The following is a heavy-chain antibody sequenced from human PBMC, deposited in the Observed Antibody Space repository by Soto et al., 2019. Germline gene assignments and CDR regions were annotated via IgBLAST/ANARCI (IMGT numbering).Heavy chain of an antibody. D-gene: IGHD3-10*01. Sequence: QVLLVQSGAEVKKPGSSVRVSCKTSGGTFSSFAISWVRLAPGQGLEWMGVIVPMFAAPTYAQKFQGRVSITADEATRTANAELSRRRSGDTAVYYCARDRVVRGNAYCYGMDVWGQGTTVTVSS. CDR2: IVPMFAAP. CDR1: GGTFSSFA. V-gene: IGHV1-69*12. CDR3: ARDRVVRGNAYCYGMDV. J-gene: IGHJ6*02.